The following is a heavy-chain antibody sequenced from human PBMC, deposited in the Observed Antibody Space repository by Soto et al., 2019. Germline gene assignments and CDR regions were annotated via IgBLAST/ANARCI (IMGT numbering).Heavy chain of an antibody. D-gene: IGHD5-18*01. CDR1: GYTFASYG. V-gene: IGHV1-18*01. Sequence: QVQLVQSGAEVKKPGASVKVSCKASGYTFASYGISWVRQAPGQGLEWMGWISAYNGNTNYAQNHQGRVTMTTDTSTSTAHMELRSLRSDDTAVYYCARSSGYSYGCDYWGQGTLVTVSS. J-gene: IGHJ4*02. CDR2: ISAYNGNT. CDR3: ARSSGYSYGCDY.